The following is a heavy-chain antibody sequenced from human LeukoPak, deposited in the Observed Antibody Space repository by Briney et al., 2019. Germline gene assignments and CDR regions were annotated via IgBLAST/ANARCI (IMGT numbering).Heavy chain of an antibody. V-gene: IGHV3-21*01. CDR1: GFTFSSYS. Sequence: GGSLRLSCAASGFTFSSYSMNWVRQAPGKGLEWVSSISSSSSYIYYADSVKGRFIISRDNAKNSLYLQMNSLRAEDTAVYYCATSNLAAAGDYWGQGTLVTVSS. CDR2: ISSSSSYI. CDR3: ATSNLAAAGDY. D-gene: IGHD6-13*01. J-gene: IGHJ4*02.